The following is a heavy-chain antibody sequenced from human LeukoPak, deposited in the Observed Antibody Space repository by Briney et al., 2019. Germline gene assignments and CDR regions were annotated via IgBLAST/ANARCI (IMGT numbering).Heavy chain of an antibody. CDR3: ARGRTHYYDSSGYVAWFDP. V-gene: IGHV1-69*04. Sequence: SVKVSCKASGGTFSSYAISWVRQAPGQGLEWMGRIIPIFGIANYAQKFQGRVTITADKSTSTAYMELSSLRSEDAAVYYCARGRTHYYDSSGYVAWFDPWGQGTLVTVSS. D-gene: IGHD3-22*01. CDR1: GGTFSSYA. J-gene: IGHJ5*02. CDR2: IIPIFGIA.